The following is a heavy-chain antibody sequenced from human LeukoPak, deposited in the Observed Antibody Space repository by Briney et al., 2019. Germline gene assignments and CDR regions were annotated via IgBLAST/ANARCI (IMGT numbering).Heavy chain of an antibody. J-gene: IGHJ4*02. CDR3: ARELHGHNDY. CDR2: INSDGSST. CDR1: GVTFSSGW. Sequence: GGSLRLSCAASGVTFSSGWMHWGRQAPGKGLVRVSRINSDGSSTSYADSVKGRFTISRDNAKNTLYLQMNSLRAEDTAVYCCARELHGHNDYWGQGTLVTVSS. V-gene: IGHV3-74*01. D-gene: IGHD4-11*01.